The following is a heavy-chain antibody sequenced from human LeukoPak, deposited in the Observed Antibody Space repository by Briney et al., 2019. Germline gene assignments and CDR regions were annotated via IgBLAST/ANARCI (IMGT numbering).Heavy chain of an antibody. J-gene: IGHJ4*02. Sequence: GASVKVSCKASGGTFSSYAISWVRQAPGQGLEWMGGIIPIFGTANYAQKFQGRVTITADESTGTAYMELSSLRSEDTAVYYCARGGGILTGYYNYYFDYWGQGTLVTVSS. D-gene: IGHD3-9*01. V-gene: IGHV1-69*13. CDR2: IIPIFGTA. CDR3: ARGGGILTGYYNYYFDY. CDR1: GGTFSSYA.